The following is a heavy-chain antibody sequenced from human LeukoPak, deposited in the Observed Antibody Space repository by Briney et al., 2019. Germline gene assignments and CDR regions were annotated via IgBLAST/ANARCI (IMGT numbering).Heavy chain of an antibody. D-gene: IGHD6-19*01. V-gene: IGHV4-4*07. CDR2: IDSSGTT. CDR1: GGSFTTYY. CDR3: ANLDWRAVAGLDY. Sequence: PSENLSLTCTVSGGSFTTYYWSWIPQPAGRGLEWIRHIDSSGTTNYNPSLKSRVTMSTDPSKNQFSLKLSSVTAADTAIYYCANLDWRAVAGLDYWGQGNLVTVSS. J-gene: IGHJ4*02.